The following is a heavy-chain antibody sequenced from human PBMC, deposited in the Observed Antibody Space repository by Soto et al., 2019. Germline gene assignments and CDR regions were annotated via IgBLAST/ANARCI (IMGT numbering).Heavy chain of an antibody. Sequence: ASVKVSCKASGYTFTSYTMHWVRQAPGQRLEWMGWINAGNGNTKYSQKFQGRVTFTRDTPASTAYMELSSLRSEDTAVYHCARLADDRGDYEVGMDVWGQGTTVTVSS. CDR1: GYTFTSYT. CDR3: ARLADDRGDYEVGMDV. CDR2: INAGNGNT. D-gene: IGHD4-17*01. V-gene: IGHV1-3*01. J-gene: IGHJ6*02.